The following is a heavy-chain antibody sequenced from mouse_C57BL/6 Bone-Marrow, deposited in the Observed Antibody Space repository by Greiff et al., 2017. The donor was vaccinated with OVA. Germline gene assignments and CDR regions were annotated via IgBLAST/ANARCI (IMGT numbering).Heavy chain of an antibody. Sequence: EVQVVESGGGLVQPGGSMKLSCAASGFTFSDAWMDWVRQSPEKGLEWVAEIRNKANNHATYYAESVKGRFTISRDDSKSSVYLQMNSLRAEDTGIYYCTRRWLLRGGAMDYWGQGTSVTVSS. CDR2: IRNKANNHAT. J-gene: IGHJ4*01. CDR3: TRRWLLRGGAMDY. D-gene: IGHD2-3*01. V-gene: IGHV6-6*01. CDR1: GFTFSDAW.